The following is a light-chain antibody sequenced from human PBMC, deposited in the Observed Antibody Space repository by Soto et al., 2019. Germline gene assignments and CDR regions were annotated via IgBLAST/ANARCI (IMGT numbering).Light chain of an antibody. Sequence: DIQMTQSPSSLSASVGDRVTITCRASQAIRNDLAWYQQKPGRAPKLLISDVSSLERGVPSRFSGSGSGTEFTLTISSMQPDDFATFYCQQYNGYSRTFGQGTKVDI. CDR1: QAIRND. V-gene: IGKV1-17*01. CDR2: DVS. J-gene: IGKJ1*01. CDR3: QQYNGYSRT.